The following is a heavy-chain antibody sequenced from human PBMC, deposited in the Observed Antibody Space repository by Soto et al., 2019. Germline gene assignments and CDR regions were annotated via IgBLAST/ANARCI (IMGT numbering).Heavy chain of an antibody. CDR1: GGSVTSVSYY. J-gene: IGHJ5*02. CDR3: ARSFGVANVRFDP. D-gene: IGHD3-3*01. Sequence: SETLSLTCTVSGGSVTSVSYYWGWLRQPQGKGLEWIGLIYSSGSAYYNPSLKSRVTMSVDRSKNRFSLNLTSVTAADTAVYFCARSFGVANVRFDPWGHGALVTVST. CDR2: IYSSGSA. V-gene: IGHV4-39*01.